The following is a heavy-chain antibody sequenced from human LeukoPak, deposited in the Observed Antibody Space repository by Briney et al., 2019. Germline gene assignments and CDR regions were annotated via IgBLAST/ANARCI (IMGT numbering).Heavy chain of an antibody. D-gene: IGHD3-22*01. Sequence: ASVKVSCKASGYTFTGYYMHWVRQAPGQGLEWMGWINPNSGGTNYAQKFQGRVTMTRDTSISTAYMELSRLRSGDTAVYYCARVAMDYYYDSSGPKGDYWGQGTLVTVSS. CDR3: ARVAMDYYYDSSGPKGDY. CDR2: INPNSGGT. J-gene: IGHJ4*02. V-gene: IGHV1-2*02. CDR1: GYTFTGYY.